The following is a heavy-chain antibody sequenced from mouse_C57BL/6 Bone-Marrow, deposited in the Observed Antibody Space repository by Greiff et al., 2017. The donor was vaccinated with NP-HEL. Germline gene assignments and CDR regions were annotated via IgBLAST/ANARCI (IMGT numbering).Heavy chain of an antibody. V-gene: IGHV14-4*01. CDR1: GFNIKDDY. CDR3: TTSGNYVFAY. J-gene: IGHJ3*01. CDR2: IDPENGDT. D-gene: IGHD2-1*01. Sequence: DVKLQESGAELVRPGASVKLSCTASGFNIKDDYMHWVKQRPEQGLEWIGWIDPENGDTEYASKFQGKATITADTSSNTAYLQLSSLTSEDTAVYYCTTSGNYVFAYWGQGTLVTVSA.